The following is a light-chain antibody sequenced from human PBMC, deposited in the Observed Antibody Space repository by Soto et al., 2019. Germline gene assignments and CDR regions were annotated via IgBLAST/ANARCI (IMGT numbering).Light chain of an antibody. J-gene: IGKJ5*01. V-gene: IGKV3D-20*02. CDR1: QSVSTSY. CDR2: AAS. Sequence: EIVLTQSPGTLSLSPGETATLSCRASQSVSTSYLAWHQHKPGQAPRLLIFAASSRATGIPDRFSGSGSGTDFTLTISSLEPEDFAVYYCQQRANWRITFGQGTRLEIK. CDR3: QQRANWRIT.